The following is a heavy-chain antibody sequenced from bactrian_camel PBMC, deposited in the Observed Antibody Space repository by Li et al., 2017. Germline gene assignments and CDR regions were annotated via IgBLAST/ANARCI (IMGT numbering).Heavy chain of an antibody. J-gene: IGHJ4*01. CDR3: VGYGGSARYLRPCENTY. CDR1: GYYC. Sequence: HVQLVESGGGSVQAGGSLRLSCVPYGYYCMAWFHQAPGKEREGVAALDSGGITNYADSVQGRLTISLDNAKSTLYLRMNSLKTEDTAVYYCVGYGGSARYLRPCENTYWGQGTQVTVS. V-gene: IGHV3S53*01. CDR2: LDSGGIT. D-gene: IGHD6*01.